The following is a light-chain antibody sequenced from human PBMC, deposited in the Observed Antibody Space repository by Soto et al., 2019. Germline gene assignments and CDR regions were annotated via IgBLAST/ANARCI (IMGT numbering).Light chain of an antibody. CDR1: SSDVGGYNY. CDR2: DVS. CDR3: SSYTSSSTPYV. J-gene: IGLJ1*01. Sequence: QSALTQPASVSGSPVQSITISCTGTSSDVGGYNYVSWYQQHPGKAPKLMIYDVSNRPSGVSNRFSGSKSGNTASLTISGLQAEDAADYYCSSYTSSSTPYVFGTGTKLTVL. V-gene: IGLV2-14*01.